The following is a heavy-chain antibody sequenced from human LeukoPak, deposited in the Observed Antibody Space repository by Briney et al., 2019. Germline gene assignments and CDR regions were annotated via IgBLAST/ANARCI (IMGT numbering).Heavy chain of an antibody. Sequence: PSETLSLTCAVSGGSISSGGYSWSWIPRPQGQGWGGIVYIDDSGSTYYNQSRKSRVTISVDTSKNQFSLKLSSVTAADTAVYYCARVSGYSYGLPKYFDYWGEGTLVTVSS. J-gene: IGHJ4*02. V-gene: IGHV4-30-2*05. CDR1: GGSISSGGYS. D-gene: IGHD5-18*01. CDR2: IDDSGST. CDR3: ARVSGYSYGLPKYFDY.